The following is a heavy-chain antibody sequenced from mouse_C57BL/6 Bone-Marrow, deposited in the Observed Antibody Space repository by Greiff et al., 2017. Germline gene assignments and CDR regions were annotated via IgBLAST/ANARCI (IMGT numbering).Heavy chain of an antibody. D-gene: IGHD2-1*01. Sequence: LMEPGASVKLSCKATGYTFTGYWIEWVKQRPGHGLEWIGEILPGIGSINYNEKFTGKATFTADKSSNTAYMQLSSLTTDDAAIYYCARGGNGFAYWGQGTLVTVSA. J-gene: IGHJ3*01. V-gene: IGHV1-9*01. CDR1: GYTFTGYW. CDR2: ILPGIGSI. CDR3: ARGGNGFAY.